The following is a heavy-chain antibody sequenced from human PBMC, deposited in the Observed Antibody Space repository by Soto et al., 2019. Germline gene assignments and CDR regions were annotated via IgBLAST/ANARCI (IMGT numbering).Heavy chain of an antibody. CDR3: ARQGVGYGSGSYRPFDI. V-gene: IGHV4-39*01. Sequence: SETLSLTCSVSDGSISSSSYWGWIRQPPGKGLEWIGSIYYSGSTYYNPSLKSRVTISGDTSKNHFSLKLSSVTAADTSVYYCARQGVGYGSGSYRPFDIWGQGTMVTVSS. D-gene: IGHD3-10*01. CDR1: DGSISSSSY. J-gene: IGHJ3*02. CDR2: IYYSGST.